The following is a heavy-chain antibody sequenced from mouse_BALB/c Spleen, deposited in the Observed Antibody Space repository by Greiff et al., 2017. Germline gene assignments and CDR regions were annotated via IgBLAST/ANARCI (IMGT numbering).Heavy chain of an antibody. CDR1: GYTFTSYW. J-gene: IGHJ1*01. CDR2: IYPGNSDT. V-gene: IGHV1-5*01. CDR3: TKGYGNYWYFDV. Sequence: VQLKESGTVLARPGASVKMSCKASGYTFTSYWMHWVKQRPGQGLEWIGAIYPGNSDTSYNQKFKGKAKLTAVTSTSTAYMELSSLTNEDSAVYYCTKGYGNYWYFDVWGAGTTVTVSS. D-gene: IGHD2-1*01.